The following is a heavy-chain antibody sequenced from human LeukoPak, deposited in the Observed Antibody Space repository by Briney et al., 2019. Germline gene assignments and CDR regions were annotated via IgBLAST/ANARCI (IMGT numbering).Heavy chain of an antibody. CDR1: GGTFSSYA. D-gene: IGHD3-9*01. V-gene: IGHV1-69*13. J-gene: IGHJ5*02. CDR2: IIPIFGTA. CDR3: ARLTGYSSESWFDP. Sequence: SVKVSCKASGGTFSSYAIYWVRQAPGQGLEWMGGIIPIFGTANYALKFQGRVTITADESTNTAYMELSRLRSEDTAVYYCARLTGYSSESWFDPWGQGTLVTVSS.